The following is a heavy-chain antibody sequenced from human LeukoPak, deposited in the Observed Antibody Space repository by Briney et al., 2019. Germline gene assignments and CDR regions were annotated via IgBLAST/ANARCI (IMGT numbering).Heavy chain of an antibody. CDR3: ARDRYFDWLGYYYYGMDV. CDR2: MNPNSGNT. V-gene: IGHV1-8*01. Sequence: ASVKVSCKASGYTFTSYDINWVRQATGQGLEWMGWMNPNSGNTGYAQKFQGRVTMTRNTSISTAYMELSSLRSEDTAVYYCARDRYFDWLGYYYYGMDVWGQGTTVTVSS. J-gene: IGHJ6*02. CDR1: GYTFTSYD. D-gene: IGHD3-9*01.